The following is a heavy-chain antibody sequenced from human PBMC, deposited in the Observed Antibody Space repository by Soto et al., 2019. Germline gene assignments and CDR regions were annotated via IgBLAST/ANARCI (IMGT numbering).Heavy chain of an antibody. D-gene: IGHD3-10*01. CDR3: ARGKSYYGSGKGIYDYYSLDV. V-gene: IGHV1-69*10. CDR1: GGTFSSYA. J-gene: IGHJ6*02. CDR2: VIPVFGLA. Sequence: SVKVSCKSSGGTFSSYAISWVREAPGQGLEWMGGVIPVFGLATYAQKVQGRVTITADKSTNTAYMEVSSLRSEDTAVYYCARGKSYYGSGKGIYDYYSLDVWGQGTTVTVSS.